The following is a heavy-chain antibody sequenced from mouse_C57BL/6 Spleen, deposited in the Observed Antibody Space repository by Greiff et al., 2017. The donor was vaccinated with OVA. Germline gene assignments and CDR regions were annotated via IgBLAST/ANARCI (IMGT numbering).Heavy chain of an antibody. CDR1: GFNIKNTY. CDR2: IDPANGNT. D-gene: IGHD2-4*01. CDR3: ARARGDDYDGYYYAMDY. V-gene: IGHV14-3*01. Sequence: VQLQQSVAELVRPGASVKLSCTASGFNIKNTYMHWVKQRPEQGLEWIGRIDPANGNTKYAPKFQGKATITADTSSNTAYLQLSSLTSEDTAIYYCARARGDDYDGYYYAMDYWGQGTSVTVSS. J-gene: IGHJ4*01.